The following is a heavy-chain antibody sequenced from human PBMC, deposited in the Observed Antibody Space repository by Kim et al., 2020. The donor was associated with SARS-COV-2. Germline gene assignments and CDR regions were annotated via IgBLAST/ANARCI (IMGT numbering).Heavy chain of an antibody. CDR1: GFTFSSYG. V-gene: IGHV3-33*06. D-gene: IGHD1-26*01. Sequence: GGSLRLSCAASGFTFSSYGMHWVRQAPGKGLEWVAVIWYDGSNKYYADSVKGRFTISRDNSKNTLYLQMNSLRAEDTAVYYCAKDPYSGSCCFDYWGQGTLVTVSS. CDR2: IWYDGSNK. J-gene: IGHJ4*02. CDR3: AKDPYSGSCCFDY.